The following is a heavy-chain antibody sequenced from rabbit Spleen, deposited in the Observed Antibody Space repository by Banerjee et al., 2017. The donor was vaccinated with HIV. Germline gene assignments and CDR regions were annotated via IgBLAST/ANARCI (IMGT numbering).Heavy chain of an antibody. J-gene: IGHJ6*01. CDR3: ARDTGSSFSSYGMDL. CDR1: GIDFSTYSY. CDR2: IAGSSSAFT. D-gene: IGHD8-1*01. Sequence: QEQLEESGGGLVKPGGTLTLTCKASGIDFSTYSYICWVRQAPGKGLEWISCIAGSSSAFTYSATWAKGRFTISKTSSTTVTLQMTSLTVADTATYFCARDTGSSFSSYGMDLWGQGTLVTVS. V-gene: IGHV1S45*01.